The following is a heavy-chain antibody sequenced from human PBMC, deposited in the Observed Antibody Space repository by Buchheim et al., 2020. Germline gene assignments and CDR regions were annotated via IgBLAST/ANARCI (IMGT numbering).Heavy chain of an antibody. V-gene: IGHV4-4*02. CDR2: MYHRGGT. CDR3: AKDADVGTAMLPLGT. D-gene: IGHD2-2*01. CDR1: GYSISSYLW. Sequence: QVQLQESGPGLVKPSETLTVTCAVSGYSISSYLWWTWVRQPPGKELEWIGEMYHRGGTNYNPSFASRVTLSVDKSKNQFSLSMTTVTAADTAVYYCAKDADVGTAMLPLGTWGQGTL. J-gene: IGHJ5*02.